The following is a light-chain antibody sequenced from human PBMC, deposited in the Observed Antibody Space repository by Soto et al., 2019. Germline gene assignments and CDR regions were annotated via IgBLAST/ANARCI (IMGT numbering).Light chain of an antibody. CDR2: EVS. Sequence: QSALTQPASVSGSPGQSITISCTGTSSNVGSYNFVSWYRQYAGKAPELIIYEVSQRPSTFFNRFSGSKSGNTASLTVSGLQSDDEADYYCCSYAGNSTLVFGGGTKVTVL. CDR1: SSNVGSYNF. CDR3: CSYAGNSTLV. V-gene: IGLV2-23*02. J-gene: IGLJ3*02.